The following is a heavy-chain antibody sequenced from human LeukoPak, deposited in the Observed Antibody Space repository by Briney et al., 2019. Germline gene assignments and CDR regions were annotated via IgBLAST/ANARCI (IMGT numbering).Heavy chain of an antibody. CDR3: ARDLFFAGSLDFGLDV. Sequence: GGSLRLSCAASGFTFSSYEMNWVRQAPGKGLEWVSYISTSGTTINYADSVKGRFTISRDNAKNSLYLQMNSLRAEDTAVYYCARDLFFAGSLDFGLDVWGKGTTVTVSS. CDR1: GFTFSSYE. J-gene: IGHJ6*04. V-gene: IGHV3-48*03. CDR2: ISTSGTTI. D-gene: IGHD1-26*01.